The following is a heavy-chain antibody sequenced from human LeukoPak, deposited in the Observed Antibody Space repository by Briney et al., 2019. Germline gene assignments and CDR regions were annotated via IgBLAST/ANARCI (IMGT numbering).Heavy chain of an antibody. V-gene: IGHV3-30*04. Sequence: GGSLRPSCAASGFTFSSYAMHWVRQAPGKGLGWVAVISYDGSNKYYADSVKGRFTISRDNSKNTLYLQMNSLRAEDTAVYYCAREGLHGSGSYYNVYFQHWGQGTLVTVSS. CDR1: GFTFSSYA. D-gene: IGHD3-10*01. CDR2: ISYDGSNK. CDR3: AREGLHGSGSYYNVYFQH. J-gene: IGHJ1*01.